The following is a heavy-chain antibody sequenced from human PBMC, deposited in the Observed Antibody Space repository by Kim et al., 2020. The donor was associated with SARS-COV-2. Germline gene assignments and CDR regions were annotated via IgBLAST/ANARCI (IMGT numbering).Heavy chain of an antibody. J-gene: IGHJ4*02. D-gene: IGHD6-19*01. Sequence: SETLSLTCTVSGVSISSSSYYWGWIRQPPGMGLVWIGSIYYSGITYYNPSPKSRATISVDTSKNQFSLKLSSVTAAPTAVYYCPRANKKIAVDYWGQGTMVTVSS. V-gene: IGHV4-39*01. CDR1: GVSISSSSYY. CDR2: IYYSGIT. CDR3: PRANKKIAVDY.